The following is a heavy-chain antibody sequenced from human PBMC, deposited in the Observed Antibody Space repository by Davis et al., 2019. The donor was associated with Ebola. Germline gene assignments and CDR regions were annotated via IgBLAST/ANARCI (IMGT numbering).Heavy chain of an antibody. CDR3: ARDGVQLGILAY. D-gene: IGHD1-1*01. CDR1: GFTFSSYS. J-gene: IGHJ4*02. Sequence: GEFLKISCAASGFTFSSYSMNWVRQAPGKGLEWVSSISSSSSYIYYADSVKGRFTISRDNAKNSLYLQMNSLRAEDTAVYYCARDGVQLGILAYWGQGTLVTVSS. CDR2: ISSSSSYI. V-gene: IGHV3-21*01.